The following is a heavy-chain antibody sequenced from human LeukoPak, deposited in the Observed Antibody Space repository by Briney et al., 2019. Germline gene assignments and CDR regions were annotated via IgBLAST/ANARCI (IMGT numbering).Heavy chain of an antibody. CDR2: IIPILGTA. D-gene: IGHD1-26*01. CDR3: SVVSGSYPLHY. J-gene: IGHJ4*02. Sequence: ASVKVSCEASGYTLTSYGINWMRQAPGQGLEWMGRIIPILGTANYAQKFQGRVTITADKSTSTAYMELSSLRSEDTAVYYCSVVSGSYPLHYWGQGTLVTVSS. CDR1: GYTLTSYG. V-gene: IGHV1-69*04.